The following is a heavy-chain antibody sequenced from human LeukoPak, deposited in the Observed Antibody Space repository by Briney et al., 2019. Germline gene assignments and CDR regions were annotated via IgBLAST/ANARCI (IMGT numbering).Heavy chain of an antibody. CDR2: INPNNGDT. J-gene: IGHJ4*02. CDR3: VSYPRSVSTPPFDY. D-gene: IGHD2-2*01. V-gene: IGHV1-2*02. Sequence: ASVKVSCKASGYSFTAQYMHWLRQAPGQGLEWMGWINPNNGDTKYAQSFLGRVIMTRDTSTTTAYMELNSLRSDDTAVYFCVSYPRSVSTPPFDYWGQGTLVTVSS. CDR1: GYSFTAQY.